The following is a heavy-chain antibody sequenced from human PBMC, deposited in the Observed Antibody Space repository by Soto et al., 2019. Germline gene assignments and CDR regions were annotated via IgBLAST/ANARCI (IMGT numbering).Heavy chain of an antibody. J-gene: IGHJ4*02. CDR3: AKGRGQNWNFDY. D-gene: IGHD1-1*01. CDR1: GFTFSSYA. CDR2: IRGSGGTA. V-gene: IGHV3-23*01. Sequence: EVQLLESGGGSVQPGGSLRLSCAASGFTFSSYAMHWVRRPPGKGLEWVSSIRGSGGTAYYAVSMKGRFSISRDSLVNTLYLPMNSLGAEDTAVYYCAKGRGQNWNFDYWGQGTLVTVSP.